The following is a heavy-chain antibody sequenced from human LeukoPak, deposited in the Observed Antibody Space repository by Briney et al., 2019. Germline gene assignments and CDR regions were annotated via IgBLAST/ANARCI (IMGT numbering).Heavy chain of an antibody. V-gene: IGHV4-34*01. CDR2: VNHSGST. Sequence: PSETLSLTCAVYGGSLSVYYWSWMRQPPGKGLEWIGGVNHSGSTIYNPSLKSRVTMSADMSRNQLSLKLTSVTAADTAMYYCALMATITTFRAVTMSSTTEYFQHWGQGSLVTVSS. J-gene: IGHJ1*01. CDR3: ALMATITTFRAVTMSSTTEYFQH. CDR1: GGSLSVYY. D-gene: IGHD5-12*01.